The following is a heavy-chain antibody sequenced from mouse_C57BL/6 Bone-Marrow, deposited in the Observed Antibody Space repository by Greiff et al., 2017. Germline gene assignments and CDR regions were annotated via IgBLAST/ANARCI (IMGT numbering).Heavy chain of an antibody. Sequence: EVKLVESGGGLVKPGGSLKLSCAASGFTFSSYAMSWVRQTPEKRLEWVATISDGGSYTYYPDNVKGRFTIARDNAKNNLYLQMSHLKSEDTAMYYCAREGGYDNYWGQGTTLTVSS. J-gene: IGHJ2*01. V-gene: IGHV5-4*01. CDR1: GFTFSSYA. CDR2: ISDGGSYT. CDR3: AREGGYDNY. D-gene: IGHD2-2*01.